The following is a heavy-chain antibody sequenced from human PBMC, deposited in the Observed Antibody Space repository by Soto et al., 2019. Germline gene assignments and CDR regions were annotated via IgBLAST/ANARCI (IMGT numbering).Heavy chain of an antibody. CDR3: ASLSTTGSSGSGFQH. V-gene: IGHV1-69*01. J-gene: IGHJ1*01. CDR1: GGGNGCSS. CDR2: IIPIFGTA. D-gene: IGHD3-22*01. Sequence: VSWEACGGGNGCSSRWWLRQANGQGLEWMGGIIPIFGTANYAQKFRGRVTITADESTSTAYMELSSLRSEDTAVYYCASLSTTGSSGSGFQHWGKGTLVTV.